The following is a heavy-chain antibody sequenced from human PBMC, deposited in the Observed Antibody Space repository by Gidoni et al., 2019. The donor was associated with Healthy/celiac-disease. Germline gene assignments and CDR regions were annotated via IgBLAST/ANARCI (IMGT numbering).Heavy chain of an antibody. Sequence: QVQLQESGPGLVKPSQTLSLTCTVSGGSISSGSYSWSWIRQPAGKGLEWIGRIYTSGSTNYNPSLKSRVTISVDTSKNQFSLKLSSVTAADTAVYYCARNYDFWSGYQAHYYYYYGMDVWGQGTTVTVSS. CDR3: ARNYDFWSGYQAHYYYYYGMDV. D-gene: IGHD3-3*01. CDR2: IYTSGST. J-gene: IGHJ6*02. V-gene: IGHV4-61*02. CDR1: GGSISSGSYS.